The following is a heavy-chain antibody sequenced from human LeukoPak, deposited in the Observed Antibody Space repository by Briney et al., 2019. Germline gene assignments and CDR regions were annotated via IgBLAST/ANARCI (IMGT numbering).Heavy chain of an antibody. D-gene: IGHD3-22*01. Sequence: GGSLRLSCEASGFTFSSYAMSWVRQAPGKGLEWVSAISGSGGSTYYADSVKGRFTISRGNSKNTLYLQMNSLRAEDTAVYYCARDSPYDRDGYYFDYWGQGTLVTVSS. V-gene: IGHV3-23*01. CDR2: ISGSGGST. CDR1: GFTFSSYA. J-gene: IGHJ4*02. CDR3: ARDSPYDRDGYYFDY.